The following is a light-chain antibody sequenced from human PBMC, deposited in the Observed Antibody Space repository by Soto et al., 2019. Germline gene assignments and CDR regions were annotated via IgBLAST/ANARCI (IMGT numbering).Light chain of an antibody. J-gene: IGKJ4*01. CDR3: QQYGNLVT. CDR1: QAINNY. V-gene: IGKV1-33*01. Sequence: DIQMTQSPSSLSASVGDRVTITCQASQAINNYLNWYQQKPGKAPKLLIYDASDLETGAPSRFSGSGSGTDFSFTISSLQPEDIATYYCQQYGNLVTFGGGTKVEIK. CDR2: DAS.